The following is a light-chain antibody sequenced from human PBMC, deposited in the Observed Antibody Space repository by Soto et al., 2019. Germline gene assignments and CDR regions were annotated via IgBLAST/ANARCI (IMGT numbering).Light chain of an antibody. J-gene: IGLJ1*01. CDR1: SSDVGSYNL. Sequence: QSVLTQPASVSGSPGQSITISCTGTSSDVGSYNLVSWYQQHPGKAPKLMIYEGSKRPSGVSNRFSGSKSGNTASLTISGLQAEDEDDYYCCSYAGSSLSFGNGTKVT. V-gene: IGLV2-23*01. CDR3: CSYAGSSLS. CDR2: EGS.